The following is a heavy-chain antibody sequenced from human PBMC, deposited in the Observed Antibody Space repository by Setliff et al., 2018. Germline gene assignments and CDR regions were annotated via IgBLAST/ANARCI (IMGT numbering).Heavy chain of an antibody. V-gene: IGHV4-34*01. D-gene: IGHD1-1*01. Sequence: SSETLSLTCTVYGGPLSGFSWNWIRQSPGGGLEWIGEITDTGRTKYIPSLKGRVTISIXXSWNQFSLXLSSLTAADTAVYYCARGAPQRSSFDSRYMDVWDKGAAVTVSS. CDR3: ARGAPQRSSFDSRYMDV. CDR1: GGPLSGFS. J-gene: IGHJ6*03. CDR2: ITDTGRT.